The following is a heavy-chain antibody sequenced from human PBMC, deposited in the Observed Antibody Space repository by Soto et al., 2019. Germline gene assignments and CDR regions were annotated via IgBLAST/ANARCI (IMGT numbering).Heavy chain of an antibody. Sequence: ASVWISCKASGYTVTGYYMHWVRQAPGQGLEWMGWINPNSGGTNYAQKFQGWVTITRDTSISTAYMELSRLRSDDTAVYYCARGRREIADYYYYGMDVWGQGTTVTSP. CDR1: GYTVTGYY. CDR2: INPNSGGT. V-gene: IGHV1-2*04. CDR3: ARGRREIADYYYYGMDV. J-gene: IGHJ6*02. D-gene: IGHD6-13*01.